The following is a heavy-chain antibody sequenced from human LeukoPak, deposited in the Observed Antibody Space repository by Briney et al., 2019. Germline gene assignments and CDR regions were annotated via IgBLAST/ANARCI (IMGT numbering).Heavy chain of an antibody. CDR3: AKGGSGRYLAWFDP. CDR1: GFTFSIYA. D-gene: IGHD6-19*01. Sequence: GGSLRLSCAASGFTFSIYAMSWVRQAPGKGLEWVSVINGSGDSTYYAESVKGRFTISRDNSKNTLSLQMNSLRDQDTAVYYCAKGGSGRYLAWFDPWGQGTLVTVSS. CDR2: INGSGDST. J-gene: IGHJ5*02. V-gene: IGHV3-23*01.